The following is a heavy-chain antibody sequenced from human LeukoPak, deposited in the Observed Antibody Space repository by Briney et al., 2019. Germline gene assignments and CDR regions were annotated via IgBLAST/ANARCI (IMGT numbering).Heavy chain of an antibody. Sequence: AGGSLRLSCVASGFSLSSYWVHWVRQAPGKGLVWVSRINIEGSTTTYADSVKGRFTISRDNAKKTVSLQMNSLRAEDTAVYYCVSNHTGHDDYWGQGTLVTVSS. CDR1: GFSLSSYW. CDR3: VSNHTGHDDY. J-gene: IGHJ4*02. V-gene: IGHV3-74*03. D-gene: IGHD1-14*01. CDR2: INIEGSTT.